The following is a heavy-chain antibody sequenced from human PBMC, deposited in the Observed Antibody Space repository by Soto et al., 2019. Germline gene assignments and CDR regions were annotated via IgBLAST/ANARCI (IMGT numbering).Heavy chain of an antibody. D-gene: IGHD2-15*01. CDR1: GGTFSRDA. J-gene: IGHJ5*02. V-gene: IGHV1-69*13. CDR2: VIPMFGTA. Sequence: SVKVSCKASGGTFSRDAISWVRQAPGQGLEWMGGVIPMFGTAKYVQKFQGRLTITADESTTTAYMELRSLRSDDTAVYYCARGVVVVPASQLGWFDPWGQGXLVTVYS. CDR3: ARGVVVVPASQLGWFDP.